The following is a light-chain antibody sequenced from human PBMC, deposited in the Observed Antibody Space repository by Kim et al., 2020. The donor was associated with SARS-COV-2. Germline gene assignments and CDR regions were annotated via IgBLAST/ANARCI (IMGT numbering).Light chain of an antibody. CDR1: SLRRYY. J-gene: IGLJ2*01. V-gene: IGLV3-19*01. CDR3: NSRDSSGNHPHVV. Sequence: SSELTQDPAVSVALGQTVRITCQGDSLRRYYASWYQQKPGQAPVIVIYGKNNRPSGIPDRFSGSSSGNTASLTITGAQAEDEADYYCNSRDSSGNHPHVVFGGGTQLTVL. CDR2: GKN.